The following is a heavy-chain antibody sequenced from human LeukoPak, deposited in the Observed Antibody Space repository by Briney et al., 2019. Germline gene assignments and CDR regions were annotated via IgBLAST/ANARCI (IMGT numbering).Heavy chain of an antibody. J-gene: IGHJ4*02. CDR1: GGTFSSYA. D-gene: IGHD2-15*01. V-gene: IGHV1-69*04. Sequence: SVKVSCKASGGTFSSYAISWVRQAPGQGLEWMGRIIPIFGIANYAQKFQGRVTITADKSTSTAYMELSSLRSEDTAVYYCARAKDGPYYFDYWGQGTLVTVSS. CDR3: ARAKDGPYYFDY. CDR2: IIPIFGIA.